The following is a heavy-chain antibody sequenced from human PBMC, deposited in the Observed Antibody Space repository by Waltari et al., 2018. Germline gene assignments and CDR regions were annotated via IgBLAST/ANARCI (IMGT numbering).Heavy chain of an antibody. V-gene: IGHV3-33*01. CDR1: GFAFRGYV. Sequence: QVQLVESGGGVVQPGRSLRLSCAALGFAFRGYVMHWVRQVPGKGLEWVAVIWYDGRYEYYADSVKGRFTISRDNSKDTLYLQMNSLRAEDTAVYYCARDFASTYFFDYWGQGTLVTVSS. CDR3: ARDFASTYFFDY. CDR2: IWYDGRYE. J-gene: IGHJ4*02.